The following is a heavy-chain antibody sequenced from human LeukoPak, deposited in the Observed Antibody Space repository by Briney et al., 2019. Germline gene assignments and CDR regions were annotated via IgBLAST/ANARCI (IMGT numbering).Heavy chain of an antibody. CDR3: ARARRGYFDY. D-gene: IGHD5-12*01. CDR1: GGSISSYY. Sequence: SETLSLTCTVSGGSISSYYWSWIRQPPGKGLEWIGYIYYSGSTNYNPSLKSRITISVDTSKNQFSLKLSSVTAADTAVYYCARARRGYFDYWGQGTLVTVSS. CDR2: IYYSGST. V-gene: IGHV4-59*01. J-gene: IGHJ4*02.